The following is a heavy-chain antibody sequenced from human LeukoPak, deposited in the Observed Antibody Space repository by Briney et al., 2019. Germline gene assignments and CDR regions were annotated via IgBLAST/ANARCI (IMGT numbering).Heavy chain of an antibody. Sequence: GASVKVSCKASGYTFTGYYMHWVRQAPGQGLEWMGWINPNSGGTNYAQKFQGRVTMTRDTSISTAYMELSRLRSDDTAVYYCARGWYYYDSNGSFDYWGQGTLVTVSS. CDR1: GYTFTGYY. D-gene: IGHD3-22*01. CDR3: ARGWYYYDSNGSFDY. J-gene: IGHJ4*02. CDR2: INPNSGGT. V-gene: IGHV1-2*02.